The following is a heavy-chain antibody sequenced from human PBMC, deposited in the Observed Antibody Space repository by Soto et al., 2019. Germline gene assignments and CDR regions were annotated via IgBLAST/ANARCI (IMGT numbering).Heavy chain of an antibody. CDR1: GGSISSYY. CDR3: ASGYYGSGSYVAWFDP. J-gene: IGHJ5*02. Sequence: SETLSLTCTVSGGSISSYYWSWIRQPPGKGLEWIGYIYYSGSTNYNPSLKSRVTISVDTSKNQFSLKLSSVTAADTAVYYCASGYYGSGSYVAWFDPWGQGTLVTVSS. CDR2: IYYSGST. V-gene: IGHV4-59*01. D-gene: IGHD3-10*01.